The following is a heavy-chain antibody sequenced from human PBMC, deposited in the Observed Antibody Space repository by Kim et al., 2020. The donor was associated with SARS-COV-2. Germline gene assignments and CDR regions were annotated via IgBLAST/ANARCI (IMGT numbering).Heavy chain of an antibody. Sequence: GGSLRLSCAASGFTLASYAMHWVRQAPGKGLEWVAAIKYDGRNKYYADSVRGRFTISRDNSKNTLYLQMNRLRAEDTAVYYCARVQISGVAATYWGQGTL. J-gene: IGHJ1*01. V-gene: IGHV3-30*04. CDR2: IKYDGRNK. D-gene: IGHD3-3*01. CDR3: ARVQISGVAATY. CDR1: GFTLASYA.